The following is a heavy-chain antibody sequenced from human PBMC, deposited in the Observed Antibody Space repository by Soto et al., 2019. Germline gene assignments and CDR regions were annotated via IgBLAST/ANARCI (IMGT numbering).Heavy chain of an antibody. CDR1: GGSISSYY. J-gene: IGHJ5*02. Sequence: SETLSLTCTVSGGSISSYYWSWIRQPPGKGLEWIGYIYYSGSTNYNPSLKSRVTISVDTSKNQFSLKLSSVTAADTAVYYCARVSDSSGYYFIWFDPWGQGTLVTVSS. CDR3: ARVSDSSGYYFIWFDP. D-gene: IGHD3-22*01. CDR2: IYYSGST. V-gene: IGHV4-59*01.